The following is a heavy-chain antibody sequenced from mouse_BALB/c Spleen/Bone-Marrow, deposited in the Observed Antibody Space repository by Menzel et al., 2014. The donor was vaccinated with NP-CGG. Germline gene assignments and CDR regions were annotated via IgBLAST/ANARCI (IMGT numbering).Heavy chain of an antibody. CDR3: ARFPIYYGNYGAMDY. CDR1: GYTFTSYW. Sequence: DLVKPGASVKLSCKASGYTFTSYWINWIKQRPGQGLEWIGRIAPGSGSTYYNEMFEGKATLTVDTFSSTAYIQLSSLSSEDSAVYFCARFPIYYGNYGAMDYWGQGTSVTVSS. D-gene: IGHD2-1*01. V-gene: IGHV1S41*01. CDR2: IAPGSGST. J-gene: IGHJ4*01.